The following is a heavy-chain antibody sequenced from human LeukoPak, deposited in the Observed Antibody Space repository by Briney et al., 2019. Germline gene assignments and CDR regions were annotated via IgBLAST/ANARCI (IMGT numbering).Heavy chain of an antibody. J-gene: IGHJ6*03. CDR2: ISYDGINK. CDR3: ARAEGDYYYYFYMDV. Sequence: GGSLRLSCAASGFTFSSYGMHWVRQAPGKGLEWVTFISYDGINKYYVDSVRGRFTISRDNSKNTLYLQMNSLRAEDTAVYYCARAEGDYYYYFYMDVWGKGTTVTVSS. CDR1: GFTFSSYG. V-gene: IGHV3-30*03.